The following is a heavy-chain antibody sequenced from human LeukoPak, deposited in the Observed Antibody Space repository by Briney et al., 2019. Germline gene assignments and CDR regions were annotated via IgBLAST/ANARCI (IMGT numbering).Heavy chain of an antibody. CDR1: CGSFSAYY. Sequence: SETPSHTCAVYCGSFSAYYWSWIAHPLGRGRGGFGEINHSGGTNNNPSPKSRVTISVDTSKNQFSLKLSSVTAADTAVYYCARGLAITIFGVVRRDNWFDPWGQGTLVTVSS. CDR3: ARGLAITIFGVVRRDNWFDP. V-gene: IGHV4-34*01. D-gene: IGHD3-3*01. J-gene: IGHJ5*02. CDR2: INHSGGT.